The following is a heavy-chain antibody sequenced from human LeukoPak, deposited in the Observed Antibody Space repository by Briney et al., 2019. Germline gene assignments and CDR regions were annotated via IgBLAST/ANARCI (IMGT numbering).Heavy chain of an antibody. CDR3: ARVRDVGAKRNYFDY. Sequence: GASVKVSCKASGYTFTSYDINWVRQATGQGLEWMGWMNPNRGNTNYAQKLQGRVTMTTDTSTSTAYMELRSLRSDDTAVYYCARVRDVGAKRNYFDYWGQGTLVTVSS. V-gene: IGHV1-18*01. CDR2: MNPNRGNT. CDR1: GYTFTSYD. D-gene: IGHD1-26*01. J-gene: IGHJ4*02.